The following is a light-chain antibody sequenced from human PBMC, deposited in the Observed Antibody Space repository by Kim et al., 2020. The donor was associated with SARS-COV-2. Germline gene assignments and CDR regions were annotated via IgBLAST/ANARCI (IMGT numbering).Light chain of an antibody. CDR1: SMGTEY. V-gene: IGLV3-9*01. J-gene: IGLJ3*02. Sequence: SVARGQTARISGGGNSMGTEYVHWYQQKPGQAPVLVIYRNISRPPGIPERFSASKSGNTAALTISGAQAGDEADYYCRVWDRRSWLFGGGTQLTVL. CDR2: RNI. CDR3: RVWDRRSWL.